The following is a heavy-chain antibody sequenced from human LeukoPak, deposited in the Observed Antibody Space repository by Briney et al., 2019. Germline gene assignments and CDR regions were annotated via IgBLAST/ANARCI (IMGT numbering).Heavy chain of an antibody. Sequence: GGSLRLSCTASGFSFNRYSMNWVRQAPGKGLEWVSVIYSGGSTYYADSVKGRFTISRDNSKNTLYLQMNSLRAEDTAVYYCARHVEGYCSGGSCPLFMDVWGQGTTVTVSS. CDR1: GFSFNRYS. J-gene: IGHJ6*02. CDR3: ARHVEGYCSGGSCPLFMDV. V-gene: IGHV3-66*04. CDR2: IYSGGST. D-gene: IGHD2-15*01.